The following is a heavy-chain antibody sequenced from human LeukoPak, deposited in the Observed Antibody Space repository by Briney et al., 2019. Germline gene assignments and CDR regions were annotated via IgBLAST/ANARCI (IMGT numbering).Heavy chain of an antibody. J-gene: IGHJ6*02. D-gene: IGHD3-10*01. Sequence: GASVKVSCKASGYTFTSYDINWVRQATGQGLEWMGWMNPNSGNTGYAQKFQGRVTMTRNTSISTACMELSSLRSEDTAVYYCARPGSYYYYYGMDVWGQGTTVTVSS. CDR3: ARPGSYYYYYGMDV. CDR2: MNPNSGNT. V-gene: IGHV1-8*01. CDR1: GYTFTSYD.